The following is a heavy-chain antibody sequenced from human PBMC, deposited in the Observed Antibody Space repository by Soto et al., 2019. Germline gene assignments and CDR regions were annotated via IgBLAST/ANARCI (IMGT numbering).Heavy chain of an antibody. Sequence: ASVKVSCKASGGTFSSYAISWVRQAPGQGLEWMGGIIPIFGTANYAQKFQGRVTITADESTSTAYMELSSLRSEDTAVYYCARNPRIAVAGTYYYGMDVWGQGTTVTVSS. CDR1: GGTFSSYA. D-gene: IGHD6-19*01. J-gene: IGHJ6*02. V-gene: IGHV1-69*13. CDR2: IIPIFGTA. CDR3: ARNPRIAVAGTYYYGMDV.